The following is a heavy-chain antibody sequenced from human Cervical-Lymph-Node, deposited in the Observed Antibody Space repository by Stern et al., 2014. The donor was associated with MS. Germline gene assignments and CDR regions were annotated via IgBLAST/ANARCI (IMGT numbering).Heavy chain of an antibody. CDR3: TRRAYYYDSSGYYPPFDY. V-gene: IGHV3-73*02. CDR1: GFNFSDSG. Sequence: EVQLVESGGGLVQPGGSLKLSCAASGFNFSDSGMHLVRQAPGKGLEWDGHIRSKANNSATAYAAPGKGRFTTSTDASNNTASLQMNGLKAEDTAVYFCTRRAYYYDSSGYYPPFDYWGQGTLVTVSS. CDR2: IRSKANNSAT. J-gene: IGHJ4*02. D-gene: IGHD3-22*01.